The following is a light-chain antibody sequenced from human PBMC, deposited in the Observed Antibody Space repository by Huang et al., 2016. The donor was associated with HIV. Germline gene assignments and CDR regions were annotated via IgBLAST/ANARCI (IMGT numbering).Light chain of an antibody. V-gene: IGKV3-15*01. CDR1: QSVNSN. CDR2: GAS. J-gene: IGKJ4*01. CDR3: QQYNDWPFT. Sequence: EIVMTQSPAILSVSPGERATLSCRAIQSVNSNLAWYQQKPGPAPRLLIYGASTRATGSPSRFSGSGSGIEFTLTISGLQSEDFSVYYCQQYNDWPFTFGGGTKVEIK.